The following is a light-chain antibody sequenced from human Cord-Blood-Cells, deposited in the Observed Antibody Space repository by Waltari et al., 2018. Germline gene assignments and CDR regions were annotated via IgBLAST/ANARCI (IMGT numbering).Light chain of an antibody. V-gene: IGLV2-14*01. CDR1: STDVGGYNY. CDR3: SSYTSSSTA. CDR2: DVS. J-gene: IGLJ2*01. Sequence: QSALTQPASMSGPPGQSITISSTGTSTDVGGYNYVSWYQQHPGKAPKLMIYDVSTRPSGVSIRFSGSKSGNTASLTISGLQAEDEADYYCSSYTSSSTAFGGGTKLTVL.